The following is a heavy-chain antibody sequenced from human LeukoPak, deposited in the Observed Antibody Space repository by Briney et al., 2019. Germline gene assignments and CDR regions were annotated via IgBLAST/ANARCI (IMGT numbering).Heavy chain of an antibody. CDR1: NGSISRYY. CDR2: VYNRGTT. D-gene: IGHD5-18*01. CDR3: ARSNRYSPPGY. J-gene: IGHJ4*02. Sequence: PSETLSLTCSVSNGSISRYYWNWIRQPPGKGLEWIGYVYNRGTTNYNPSLKSRVTISVDTSKNQFSLKLSSVTAADTAVYYCARSNRYSPPGYWGQGTLVTVSS. V-gene: IGHV4-59*01.